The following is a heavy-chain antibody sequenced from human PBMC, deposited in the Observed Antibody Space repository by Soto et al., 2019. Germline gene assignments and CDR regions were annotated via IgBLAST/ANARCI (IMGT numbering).Heavy chain of an antibody. CDR2: IWYDGSNK. CDR1: GFTFSSYG. J-gene: IGHJ6*03. CDR3: ARDPDTYMDV. Sequence: QVQLVESGGGVVQPGRSLRLSCAASGFTFSSYGMHWVRQTPGKGLEWVAVIWYDGSNKYYADSVKGRFTISRDNSKNTLYLQMNSLRAEDTAVYYCARDPDTYMDVWGKGTTVTVSS. V-gene: IGHV3-33*01. D-gene: IGHD3-9*01.